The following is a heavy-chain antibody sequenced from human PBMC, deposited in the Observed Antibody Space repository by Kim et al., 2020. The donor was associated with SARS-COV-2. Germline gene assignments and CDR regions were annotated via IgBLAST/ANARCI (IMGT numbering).Heavy chain of an antibody. V-gene: IGHV3-30*03. CDR1: GFTFSTYG. D-gene: IGHD3-3*01. CDR2: ISYDGSNK. CDR3: ATGGFGVALQPTGVGP. Sequence: GGSLRLSCATSGFTFSTYGMHWVRQAPGKGLEWVAVISYDGSNKYYADSLKGRFTISRDNSKNTLFLQMNSLTTDDTAMYYCATGGFGVALQPTGVGPWGQGTLVTVSS. J-gene: IGHJ5*02.